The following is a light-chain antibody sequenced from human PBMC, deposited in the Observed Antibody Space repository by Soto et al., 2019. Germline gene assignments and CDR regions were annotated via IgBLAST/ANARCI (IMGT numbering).Light chain of an antibody. CDR1: QSVSGN. Sequence: EIVMTQSPATLSVSPGERATLSCRASQSVSGNLAWYQQKPGQAPRLLIYGASTRATGIPARLSGSGSGTEFTLTISSLQSEDFAVHYCQQYNNWPLLTFGGGTKVEIK. V-gene: IGKV3-15*01. CDR2: GAS. CDR3: QQYNNWPLLT. J-gene: IGKJ4*01.